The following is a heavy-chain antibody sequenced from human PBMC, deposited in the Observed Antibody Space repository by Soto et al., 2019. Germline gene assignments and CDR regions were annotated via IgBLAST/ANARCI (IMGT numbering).Heavy chain of an antibody. CDR3: AKERRYSSGWSNLIYDD. D-gene: IGHD6-19*01. Sequence: QVQLVESGGGVVQPGRSLRLSCAASGFTLSGFGMHWVRQAPGKGLEWVAVISYDGSNKYYADSVKGRFTISRDNSKNTLLRQMNSLRVEDTAVYYCAKERRYSSGWSNLIYDDWGQGTLVTVSS. J-gene: IGHJ4*02. CDR2: ISYDGSNK. V-gene: IGHV3-30*18. CDR1: GFTLSGFG.